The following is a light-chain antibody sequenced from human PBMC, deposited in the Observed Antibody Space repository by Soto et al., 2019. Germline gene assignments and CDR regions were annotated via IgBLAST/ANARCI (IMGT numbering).Light chain of an antibody. V-gene: IGLV2-14*01. CDR3: SSYTTTYSVV. J-gene: IGLJ2*01. CDR2: EVS. Sequence: QSVLTQPASVSGSPGQSITISCTGTSSDVGGHNYVSWYQQHPGKVPKLMISEVSKRPSGVSNRFSGSTSGNTASLTISGLQAEDEADYYCSSYTTTYSVVFGGGTKLTVL. CDR1: SSDVGGHNY.